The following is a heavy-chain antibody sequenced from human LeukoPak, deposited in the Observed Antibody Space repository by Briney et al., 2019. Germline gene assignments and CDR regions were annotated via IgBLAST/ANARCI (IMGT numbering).Heavy chain of an antibody. J-gene: IGHJ4*02. V-gene: IGHV4-4*07. CDR3: ARADFWSGYRFDY. CDR1: GGSISSYY. CDR2: IYTSGST. Sequence: SETLSFTCTVSGGSISSYYWSWIRQPAGKGLEWIGRIYTSGSTDYNPSLKSRVTMSVDKSKDHLSLKLSSVTAADTAVYYCARADFWSGYRFDYWGQGTLVTVSS. D-gene: IGHD3-3*01.